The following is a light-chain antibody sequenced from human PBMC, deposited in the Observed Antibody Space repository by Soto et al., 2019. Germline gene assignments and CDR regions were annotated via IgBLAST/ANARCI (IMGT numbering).Light chain of an antibody. CDR2: DAS. CDR3: QQIDTPTT. J-gene: IGKJ5*01. Sequence: DIQMSQSPSSLSASVGGRVPITSQASHDISFFVNWYQQNPGKAPKLLIYDASILQAGVTSRFSGGGSGTDFTFTISSLHPEDVATYYCQQIDTPTTFGQGTRLE. V-gene: IGKV1-33*01. CDR1: HDISFF.